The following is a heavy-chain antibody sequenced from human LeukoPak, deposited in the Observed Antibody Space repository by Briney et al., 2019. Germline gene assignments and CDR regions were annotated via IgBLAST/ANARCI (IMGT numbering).Heavy chain of an antibody. D-gene: IGHD1-26*01. CDR3: VRDSGSSYGYYFLH. CDR2: ISSSSSLM. J-gene: IGHJ1*01. CDR1: GFTFNSYS. Sequence: GGSLTLSCAPSGFTFNSYSMYWVRQAPGKGLEWVSSISSSSSLMFYADSVKGRFSISRDHANNSLYLQMNSLRAEDTAVYYCVRDSGSSYGYYFLHWGQGTLVTVSS. V-gene: IGHV3-21*06.